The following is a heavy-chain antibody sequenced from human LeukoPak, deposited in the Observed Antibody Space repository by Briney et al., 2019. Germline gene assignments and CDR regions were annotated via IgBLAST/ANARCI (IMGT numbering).Heavy chain of an antibody. J-gene: IGHJ1*01. D-gene: IGHD3-22*01. CDR3: ASSHDSSGND. CDR2: INYDGSQK. CDR1: GCSFSNSW. V-gene: IGHV3-7*01. Sequence: PGGGLRLSCVASGCSFSNSWMAWVRQAPGRGLEWVGNINYDGSQKYYVDSVKGRFTISRDNAKNSLYLEMNSLRADETAVYFCASSHDSSGNDWGQGAMVTVSS.